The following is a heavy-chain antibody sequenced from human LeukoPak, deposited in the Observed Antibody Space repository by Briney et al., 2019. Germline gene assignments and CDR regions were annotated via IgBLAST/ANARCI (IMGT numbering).Heavy chain of an antibody. J-gene: IGHJ5*02. CDR1: GGSISSYY. CDR2: IYYSGST. D-gene: IGHD3-22*01. V-gene: IGHV4-59*01. CDR3: ARVISSGYSDWFDP. Sequence: TSQTLSLTCTVSGGSISSYYWSWIRQPPGKGLEWIGYIYYSGSTNYNPSLKSRVTISVDTSKNQFSLKLSSVTAADTAVYYCARVISSGYSDWFDPWGQGTLVTVSS.